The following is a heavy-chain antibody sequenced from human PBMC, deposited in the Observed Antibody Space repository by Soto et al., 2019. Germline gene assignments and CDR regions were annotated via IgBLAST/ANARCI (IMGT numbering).Heavy chain of an antibody. CDR1: GFTFSSYA. D-gene: IGHD3-9*01. J-gene: IGHJ4*02. V-gene: IGHV3-30-3*01. Sequence: GGSLRLSCAASGFTFSSYAMHWVRQAPGKGLEWVAVISYDGSNKYYADSVKGRFTISRDNSKNTLYLQMNSLRAEDTAVYYCARDVNGEHILTGYPGYWGRGTLVTVSS. CDR3: ARDVNGEHILTGYPGY. CDR2: ISYDGSNK.